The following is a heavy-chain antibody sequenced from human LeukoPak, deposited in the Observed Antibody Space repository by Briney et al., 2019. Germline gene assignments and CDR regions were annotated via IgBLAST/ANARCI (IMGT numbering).Heavy chain of an antibody. V-gene: IGHV3-23*01. CDR3: RPTKYYFDY. CDR2: ISGSCGST. Sequence: GGSLRLSCAASGFTFSTYAMTWVRQAPGKGLEWVSAISGSCGSTYYADSVKGRFTISRDNSKNTLYLQMNRLRAEDTAVAGRRPTKYYFDYWGQGTLVTVSS. CDR1: GFTFSTYA. D-gene: IGHD6-6*01. J-gene: IGHJ4*02.